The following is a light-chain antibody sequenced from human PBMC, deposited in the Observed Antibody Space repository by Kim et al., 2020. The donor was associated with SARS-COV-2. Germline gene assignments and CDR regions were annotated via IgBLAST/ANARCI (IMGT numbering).Light chain of an antibody. J-gene: IGLJ1*01. CDR3: NSRVGGGYHYV. CDR2: GKD. CDR1: ILRRYH. Sequence: SSELTQDPAVSVALGQTVSITCQGDILRRYHASWYQQKPGQAPVLVIYGKDSRASGIPDRFSGSSSGDTTSLTITGAQAEDEADYYCNSRVGGGYHYVFG. V-gene: IGLV3-19*01.